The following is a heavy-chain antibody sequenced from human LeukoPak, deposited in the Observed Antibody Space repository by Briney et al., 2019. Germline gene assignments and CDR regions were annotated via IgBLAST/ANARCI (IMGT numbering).Heavy chain of an antibody. D-gene: IGHD5-12*01. CDR1: GFTFSSYS. V-gene: IGHV3-21*01. J-gene: IGHJ4*02. CDR3: AREGSGYDYNFDY. Sequence: GGSLRLSCAASGFTFSSYSMNWVRQAPGKGLEWVSSISSSSSYIYYADSVKGRFTISRDNAKNSLYLQMNSLRAEDTAVYYCAREGSGYDYNFDYWRQETLVTVSS. CDR2: ISSSSSYI.